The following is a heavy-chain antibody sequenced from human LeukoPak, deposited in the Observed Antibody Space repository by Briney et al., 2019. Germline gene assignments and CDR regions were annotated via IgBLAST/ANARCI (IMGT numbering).Heavy chain of an antibody. D-gene: IGHD2-21*01. CDR2: VHHSGMT. CDR3: ASDLVNNFRAHDY. J-gene: IGHJ4*02. CDR1: GASISDNNW. Sequence: SETLSLTCAVSGASISDNNWWSWVRQPPGQGLEWIGEVHHSGMTNCNPSLKSRLSISVDTSRNQFSLKLTSLTAAATAMYYCASDLVNNFRAHDYWGPGTMVAVSS. V-gene: IGHV4-4*02.